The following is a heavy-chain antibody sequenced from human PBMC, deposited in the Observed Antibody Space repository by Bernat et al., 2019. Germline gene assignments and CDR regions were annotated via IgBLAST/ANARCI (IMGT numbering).Heavy chain of an antibody. J-gene: IGHJ6*02. V-gene: IGHV3-43*02. D-gene: IGHD3-10*01. Sequence: EVHLVESGGGVVQPGGSLRLSCAASGFTFDDYAMHWVRQAPGKGLGWVSLISGDGGSTYHADSVKGRFTVSRDNSKNSLYLQMNSLRTEDTALYYCAKDLCITILQGLRSCYYGMDVWGQGTPVTVSS. CDR3: AKDLCITILQGLRSCYYGMDV. CDR1: GFTFDDYA. CDR2: ISGDGGST.